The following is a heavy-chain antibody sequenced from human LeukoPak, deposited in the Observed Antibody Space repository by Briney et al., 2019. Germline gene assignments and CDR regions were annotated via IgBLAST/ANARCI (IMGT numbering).Heavy chain of an antibody. Sequence: WGSLRLSCAASGFTFSDYWMHWVRQAPGKGLVWVSIVNTDTRGTYYADSVKGRFTISRDNAKNTLYLQMNSLRAEDTAVYYCARAGAYHFDNWGQGTLVTVSS. V-gene: IGHV3-74*01. CDR3: ARAGAYHFDN. CDR2: VNTDTRGT. J-gene: IGHJ4*02. D-gene: IGHD3-16*01. CDR1: GFTFSDYW.